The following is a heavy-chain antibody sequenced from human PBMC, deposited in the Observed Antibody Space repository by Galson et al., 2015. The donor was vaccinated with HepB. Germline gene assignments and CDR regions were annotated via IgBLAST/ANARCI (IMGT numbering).Heavy chain of an antibody. CDR2: ISAYNGNT. D-gene: IGHD2-15*01. CDR1: GYTFTSYG. V-gene: IGHV1-18*01. CDR3: AHWSATGRYYFDY. Sequence: SVKVSCKASGYTFTSYGISWVRQAPGQGLEWMGWISAYNGNTNYAQKLQGRVTMTTDKSTSTAYMELSSLRSEDTAVYYCAHWSATGRYYFDYWGQGTLVTVSS. J-gene: IGHJ4*02.